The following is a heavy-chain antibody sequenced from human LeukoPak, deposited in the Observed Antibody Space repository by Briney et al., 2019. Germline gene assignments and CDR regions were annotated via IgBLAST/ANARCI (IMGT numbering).Heavy chain of an antibody. CDR3: ARGVQQLVLGWYFDL. V-gene: IGHV4-59*01. CDR1: GGSISSYY. Sequence: SETLSLTCTVSGGSISSYYWSWIRQPPGKGLEWIGYIYYSGSTNYNPSLKSRVTISVDTSKNQFSLKLSSVTAADTAVYYCARGVQQLVLGWYFDLWGRGALVTVSS. D-gene: IGHD6-13*01. J-gene: IGHJ2*01. CDR2: IYYSGST.